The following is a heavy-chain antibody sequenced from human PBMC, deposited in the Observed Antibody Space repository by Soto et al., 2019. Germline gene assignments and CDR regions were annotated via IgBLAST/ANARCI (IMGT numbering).Heavy chain of an antibody. D-gene: IGHD3-22*01. Sequence: GGSLRLSCEASGFTFSSYEMNWVRQAPGKGLEWVSYISSSGSTIYYADSVKGRFAISRDNAKNSLYLQMNSLRAEDTAVYYCARTQNTYDSSGYYLYFQHWGHGTLVTVSS. V-gene: IGHV3-48*03. CDR3: ARTQNTYDSSGYYLYFQH. CDR1: GFTFSSYE. J-gene: IGHJ1*01. CDR2: ISSSGSTI.